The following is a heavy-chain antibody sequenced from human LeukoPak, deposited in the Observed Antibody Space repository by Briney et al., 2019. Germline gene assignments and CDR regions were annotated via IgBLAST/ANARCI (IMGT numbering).Heavy chain of an antibody. J-gene: IGHJ3*02. CDR1: GFTFSRYD. CDR2: ISRTVGTT. V-gene: IGHV3-23*01. D-gene: IGHD2-15*01. Sequence: PGGSLRLSCAASGFTFSRYDLSWVRQAPGKGLECVSTISRTVGTTYYAGSVKGRFTISRDNSKNTLYLQMNSLRAEDTALYYCVGTFAIWGQGTMVTVSS. CDR3: VGTFAI.